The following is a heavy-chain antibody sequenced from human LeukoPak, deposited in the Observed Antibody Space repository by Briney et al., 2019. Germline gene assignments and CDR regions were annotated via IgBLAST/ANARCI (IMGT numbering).Heavy chain of an antibody. J-gene: IGHJ4*02. V-gene: IGHV4-34*01. Sequence: SETLSLTCAVYGGSFSGYYWSWIRQPPGKGLEWIGEINHSGSTNYNPSLMSRVTILVDTSKNQFSLKLSSVTAADTAVYYCARGRRSRYYYDSSGYYYYWGQGTLVTVSS. D-gene: IGHD3-22*01. CDR1: GGSFSGYY. CDR3: ARGRRSRYYYDSSGYYYY. CDR2: INHSGST.